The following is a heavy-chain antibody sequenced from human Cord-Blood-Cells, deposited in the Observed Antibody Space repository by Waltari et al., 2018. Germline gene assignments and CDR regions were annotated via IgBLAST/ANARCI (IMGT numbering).Heavy chain of an antibody. CDR1: GGSFSGSY. V-gene: IGHV4-34*01. Sequence: VQLQQWGAGLLKPSETLSLTCAVYGGSFSGSYWSWLRQPPGKGLEWIGEIKHSGSTNYNPSLKSRVTISVDTSKNQFSLKLSSVTAADTAVYYCARDVGSYYDAFDIWGQGTMVTVSS. CDR2: IKHSGST. D-gene: IGHD1-26*01. CDR3: ARDVGSYYDAFDI. J-gene: IGHJ3*02.